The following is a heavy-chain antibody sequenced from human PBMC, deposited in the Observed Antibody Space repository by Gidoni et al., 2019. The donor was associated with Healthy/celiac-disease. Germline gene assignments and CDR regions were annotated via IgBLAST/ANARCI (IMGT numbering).Heavy chain of an antibody. D-gene: IGHD4-17*01. V-gene: IGHV3-72*01. CDR2: TRNKANSYTT. Sequence: EVQLVESGGGLVQPGGSLRLSCAASGFTFSDHYMDWVRQAPGKGLEWVGRTRNKANSYTTEYAASVKGRFTISRDDSKNSLYLQMNSLKTEDTAVYYCARHGDYLGYFDYWGQGTLVTVSS. CDR1: GFTFSDHY. CDR3: ARHGDYLGYFDY. J-gene: IGHJ4*02.